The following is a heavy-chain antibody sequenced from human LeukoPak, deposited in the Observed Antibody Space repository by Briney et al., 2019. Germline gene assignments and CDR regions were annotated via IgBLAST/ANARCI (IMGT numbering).Heavy chain of an antibody. D-gene: IGHD3-16*01. CDR3: ARIRGGPIDY. Sequence: GALRLSCAASGFTLSTYAMHWVRQAPGKGLEWVAVISYDGTDAYYADSVKGRFTISRDTSKNSLYLQMNSLRAEDAAVFYCARIRGGPIDYWGQGTLVTVSS. CDR2: ISYDGTDA. J-gene: IGHJ4*02. V-gene: IGHV3-30-3*01. CDR1: GFTLSTYA.